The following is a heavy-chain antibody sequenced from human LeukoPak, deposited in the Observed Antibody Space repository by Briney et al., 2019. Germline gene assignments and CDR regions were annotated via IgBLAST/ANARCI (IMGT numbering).Heavy chain of an antibody. CDR1: GFSFSSYD. V-gene: IGHV3-23*01. Sequence: PGGSLRLSCAASGFSFSSYDMYWVRQAPGKGLEWVSAISGSGGSTYYADSVKGRFTISRDNSKNTLYLQMNSLRAEDTAVYYCAKVTILYYFDYWGQGTLVTVSS. CDR2: ISGSGGST. CDR3: AKVTILYYFDY. D-gene: IGHD3-9*01. J-gene: IGHJ4*02.